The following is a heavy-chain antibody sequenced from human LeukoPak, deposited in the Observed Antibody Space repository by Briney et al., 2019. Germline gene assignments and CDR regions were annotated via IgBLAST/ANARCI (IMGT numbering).Heavy chain of an antibody. Sequence: GGSLRPSCAASGFTFSSYAMSWVRQAPGKGLEWVSAISGSGGSTYYADSVKGRFTISRDNSKNTLYLQMNSLRAEDTAVYYCAKDGRYCSGGSCYSVVDYWGQGTLVTVSS. V-gene: IGHV3-23*01. D-gene: IGHD2-15*01. CDR2: ISGSGGST. CDR3: AKDGRYCSGGSCYSVVDY. J-gene: IGHJ4*02. CDR1: GFTFSSYA.